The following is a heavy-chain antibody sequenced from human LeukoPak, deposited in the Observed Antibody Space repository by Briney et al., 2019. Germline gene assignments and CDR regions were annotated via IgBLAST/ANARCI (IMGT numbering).Heavy chain of an antibody. CDR1: GYSFTTYW. V-gene: IGHV5-51*01. CDR2: IYPGDSDT. J-gene: IGHJ4*02. D-gene: IGHD2-15*01. Sequence: GESLKISCKGSGYSFTTYWIGWVRQTPGKGLEWMGIIYPGDSDTRYSPSFQGQVTISADKSISTAYMQWSSLKASDTAIYYCARQVVVAADVDYWGQGTLVTVSS. CDR3: ARQVVVAADVDY.